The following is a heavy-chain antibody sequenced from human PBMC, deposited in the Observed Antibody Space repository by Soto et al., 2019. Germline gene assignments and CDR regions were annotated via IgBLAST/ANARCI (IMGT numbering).Heavy chain of an antibody. CDR1: GFIFSSYW. CDR3: ATSSSRNTPLGT. D-gene: IGHD6-13*01. CDR2: IHRDGTST. Sequence: EVQLVESGGGLVQPGGSLRVSCAASGFIFSSYWMHWVRQAPGKGLVWVSRIHRDGTSTAYADSVKGRFTISRDNANHTLYLQMNSLRAEDTAVYYCATSSSRNTPLGTWGQGTLVTVSS. V-gene: IGHV3-74*01. J-gene: IGHJ5*02.